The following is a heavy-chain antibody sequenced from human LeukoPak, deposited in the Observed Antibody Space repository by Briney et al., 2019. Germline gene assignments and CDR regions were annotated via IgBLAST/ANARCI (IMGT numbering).Heavy chain of an antibody. Sequence: GGSLRLSCAASGFTFSSYGMHWVRQAPGEGLEWVAFIRYDGSNKYYADSVKGRFTISRDNSKNTLYLQMNSLRAEDTAVYYCAKSQGRGPNYYYMDVWGKGTTVTVSS. V-gene: IGHV3-30*02. D-gene: IGHD2-15*01. CDR1: GFTFSSYG. CDR3: AKSQGRGPNYYYMDV. J-gene: IGHJ6*03. CDR2: IRYDGSNK.